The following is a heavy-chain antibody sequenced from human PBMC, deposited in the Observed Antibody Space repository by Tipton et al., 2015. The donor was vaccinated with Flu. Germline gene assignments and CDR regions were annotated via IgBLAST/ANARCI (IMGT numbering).Heavy chain of an antibody. D-gene: IGHD2/OR15-2a*01. CDR2: VHYTGGT. CDR3: GGFSLSFNAFDI. J-gene: IGHJ3*02. Sequence: TLSLTCTVSGGSIGVTTYYWGWIRQAPGKGLEYIGSVHYTGGTYFNPSLKSRVTVSIDTSKKQFSLKLNSVTAADSAVYYCGGFSLSFNAFDIWGQGRTVIVSS. V-gene: IGHV4-39*07. CDR1: GGSIGVTTYY.